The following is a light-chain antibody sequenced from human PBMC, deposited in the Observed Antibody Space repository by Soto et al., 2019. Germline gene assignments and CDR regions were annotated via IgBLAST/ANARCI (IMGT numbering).Light chain of an antibody. CDR3: SSYTSSSTVV. CDR2: DVT. V-gene: IGLV2-14*01. CDR1: SSDVGAYNY. J-gene: IGLJ3*02. Sequence: QSALTQPASVSGSPGQSVTISCSGSSSDVGAYNYVSWYQRHPGKAPKLMLYDVTNRPSGVSNRFSGSKSGNTASLTISGXQAEHEADYFCSSYTSSSTVVFGGGTQLTVL.